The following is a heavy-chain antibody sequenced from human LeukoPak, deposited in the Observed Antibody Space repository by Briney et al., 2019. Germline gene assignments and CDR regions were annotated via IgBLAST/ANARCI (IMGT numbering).Heavy chain of an antibody. CDR3: ARRLTQYDCFDP. V-gene: IGHV6-1*01. D-gene: IGHD2-2*01. J-gene: IGHJ5*02. CDR1: GYSVSSDSVT. Sequence: SQTLSLTCAISGYSVSSDSVTWNWIRQSPSRCLEWLGRTYYRSTWYNDYAVSVRGRITVNPDTSKDQFSLHLNSVTPEGTAVYYCARRLTQYDCFDPWGQGILVTVSS. CDR2: TYYRSTWYN.